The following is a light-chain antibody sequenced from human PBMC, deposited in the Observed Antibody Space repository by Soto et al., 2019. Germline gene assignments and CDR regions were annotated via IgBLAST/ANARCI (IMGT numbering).Light chain of an antibody. CDR1: SSDVGSYSL. J-gene: IGLJ1*01. CDR3: YTYAGGSTYL. V-gene: IGLV2-23*01. CDR2: EDI. Sequence: QSALTQPASVSGSPGQSITISCTRTSSDVGSYSLLSWYQHHPGKAPKLIIYEDIKGPSGVSNRFSGSKSGNTASLRISGLQAEDEADYYCYTYAGGSTYLFGTGTKLTVL.